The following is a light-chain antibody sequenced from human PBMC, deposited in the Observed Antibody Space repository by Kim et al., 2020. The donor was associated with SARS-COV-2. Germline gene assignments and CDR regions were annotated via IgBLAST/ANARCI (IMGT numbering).Light chain of an antibody. V-gene: IGKV3-15*01. Sequence: EVVMTQSPATLSVSPGERATLSCRASQSVGTNVDWYQQKAGQAPQLLIYGASTRAAGIPARFSGSGSGTEFTLTISSLQSEDLAVYSCQQYDDWPPWTFGQGTKVDIK. CDR1: QSVGTN. J-gene: IGKJ1*01. CDR3: QQYDDWPPWT. CDR2: GAS.